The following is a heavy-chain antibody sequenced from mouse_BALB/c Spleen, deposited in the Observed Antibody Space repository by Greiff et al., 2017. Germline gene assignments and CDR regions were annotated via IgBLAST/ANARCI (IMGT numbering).Heavy chain of an antibody. J-gene: IGHJ2*01. CDR2: IDPANGNT. Sequence: VQLKESGAELVKPGASVKLSCTASGFNIKDTYMHWVKQRPEQGLEWIGRIDPANGNTKYDPKFQGKATITADTSSNTAYLQLSSLTSEDTAVYYCASVYYRYDDFDYWGQGTTLTVSS. CDR3: ASVYYRYDDFDY. CDR1: GFNIKDTY. D-gene: IGHD2-14*01. V-gene: IGHV14-3*02.